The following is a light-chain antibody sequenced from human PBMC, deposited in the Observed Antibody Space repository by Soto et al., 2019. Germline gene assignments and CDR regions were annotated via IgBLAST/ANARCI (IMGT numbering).Light chain of an antibody. CDR2: AAS. V-gene: IGKV1-39*01. Sequence: DIQMTQSPVSLAASVGDRVTITCRASQSISSYLNWYAQKQREXXKXXIYAASSLQSGVPSRFSGSGSGTDLTITISSLQPEDFETYYCQQSYSTPITFGQGTRLEIK. CDR3: QQSYSTPIT. CDR1: QSISSY. J-gene: IGKJ5*01.